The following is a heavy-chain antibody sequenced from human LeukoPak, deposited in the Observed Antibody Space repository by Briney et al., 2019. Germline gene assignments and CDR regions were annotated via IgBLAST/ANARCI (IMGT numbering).Heavy chain of an antibody. CDR2: IIPTFGTA. Sequence: ASVKVSCKASGGTFSSYAISWVRQAPGQGLEWMGGIIPTFGTANYAQKFQGRVTITADESTSTAYMELSSLRSEDTAVYYCARDGTYCGGDCYFWFDPWGQGTLVTVSS. J-gene: IGHJ5*02. V-gene: IGHV1-69*13. CDR1: GGTFSSYA. CDR3: ARDGTYCGGDCYFWFDP. D-gene: IGHD2-21*02.